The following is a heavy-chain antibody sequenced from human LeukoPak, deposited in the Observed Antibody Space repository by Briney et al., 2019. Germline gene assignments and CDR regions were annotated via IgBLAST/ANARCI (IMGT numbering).Heavy chain of an antibody. CDR1: GFTFSGYE. J-gene: IGHJ4*02. D-gene: IGHD3-16*01. CDR3: AKDLSRRYYDVYYFDY. V-gene: IGHV3-48*03. Sequence: GGSLRLSCAASGFTFSGYEMNWVRQAPGRGLEWVSYISSSGNAVRYADSMKGRFTISRDNAKNSLYLQMNSLRAEDTAVYYCAKDLSRRYYDVYYFDYWGQGTLVTVSS. CDR2: ISSSGNAV.